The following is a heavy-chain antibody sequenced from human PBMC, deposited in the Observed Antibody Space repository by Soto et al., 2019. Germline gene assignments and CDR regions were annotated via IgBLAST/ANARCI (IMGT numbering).Heavy chain of an antibody. CDR1: GGSVPNYY. J-gene: IGHJ4*02. CDR2: INHSGNT. V-gene: IGHV4-34*01. Sequence: SETLSVTCAVLGGSVPNYYWSWVRQSPGKRLEWIGEINHSGNTKYNPSLKNRVTVSVDTSKHKASLKMTSLTAADTAVYFCGSSNFFRTWGQGTLVT. D-gene: IGHD3-3*01. CDR3: GSSNFFRT.